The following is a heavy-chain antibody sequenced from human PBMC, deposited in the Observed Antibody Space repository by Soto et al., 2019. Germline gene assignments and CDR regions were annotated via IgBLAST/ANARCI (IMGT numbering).Heavy chain of an antibody. V-gene: IGHV3-23*01. CDR3: AKVGGYWSGGSCYSTSEYGMDV. Sequence: EVQLLESGGGLVQPGGSLRLSCAASGFIFSTYAMNWVRQAPGKGLEWVSIISNVGDSTHYIDSVKGRFTISRDNSKNTLYLQMNSLRAEYTAVYYCAKVGGYWSGGSCYSTSEYGMDVCGQGTTVTVSS. CDR1: GFIFSTYA. CDR2: ISNVGDST. D-gene: IGHD2-15*01. J-gene: IGHJ6*02.